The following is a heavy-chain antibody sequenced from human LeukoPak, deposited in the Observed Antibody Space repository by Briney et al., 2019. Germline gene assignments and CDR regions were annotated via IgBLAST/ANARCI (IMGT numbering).Heavy chain of an antibody. J-gene: IGHJ5*02. CDR3: ARGGRWPKENWFDP. D-gene: IGHD2-15*01. CDR2: MNPNSGNT. CDR1: GYTFTSYD. V-gene: IGHV1-8*01. Sequence: ASVKVSCKASGYTFTSYDINWVRQATGQGLEWMGWMNPNSGNTGYAQKLQGRVTMTRNTSISTAYTELSSLRSEDTAVYYCARGGRWPKENWFDPWGQGTPVTVSS.